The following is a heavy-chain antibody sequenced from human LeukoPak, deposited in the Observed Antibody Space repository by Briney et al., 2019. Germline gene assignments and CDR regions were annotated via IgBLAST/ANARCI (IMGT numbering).Heavy chain of an antibody. D-gene: IGHD1-26*01. J-gene: IGHJ5*02. CDR1: GGSFSDYY. CDR3: ARTYSGSWFSWFDP. V-gene: IGHV4-34*01. CDR2: INHSGST. Sequence: SETLSLTCAVYGGSFSDYYWSWIRQPPGKGLEWIGEINHSGSTNCNPSLKSRVTISVDTSKNQFSLKLSSVTAADTAVYYCARTYSGSWFSWFDPWGQGTLVTVSS.